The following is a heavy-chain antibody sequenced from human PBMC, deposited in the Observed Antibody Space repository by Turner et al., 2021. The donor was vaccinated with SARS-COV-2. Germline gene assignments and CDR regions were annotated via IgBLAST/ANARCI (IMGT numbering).Heavy chain of an antibody. D-gene: IGHD6-13*01. Sequence: EVQLVESGGGLVKPGGSLRLSCAHSGFTLSSSSMNWVRQAPGKGLEWVTSISRSSSYISYADSVKGRFTISRDNAKNSMYLQMNSLRAEDTAVYYCASIAAADPKYYHYYGMDVWGQGTTVTVSS. CDR2: ISRSSSYI. J-gene: IGHJ6*02. V-gene: IGHV3-21*01. CDR1: GFTLSSSS. CDR3: ASIAAADPKYYHYYGMDV.